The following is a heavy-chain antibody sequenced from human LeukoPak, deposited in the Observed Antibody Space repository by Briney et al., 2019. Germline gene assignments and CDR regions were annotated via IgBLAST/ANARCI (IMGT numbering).Heavy chain of an antibody. V-gene: IGHV1-46*01. J-gene: IGHJ4*02. D-gene: IGHD3-9*01. CDR3: ARGIEYYDILTGYSFDY. Sequence: ASVKVSCKASGYTFTSYYMHWVRQAPGQGLEWMGIINPSGGSTSYAQKFQGRVTMTRDTSTSTVYMELSSLRSEDTAVYYCARGIEYYDILTGYSFDYWGQGTLVTVSS. CDR1: GYTFTSYY. CDR2: INPSGGST.